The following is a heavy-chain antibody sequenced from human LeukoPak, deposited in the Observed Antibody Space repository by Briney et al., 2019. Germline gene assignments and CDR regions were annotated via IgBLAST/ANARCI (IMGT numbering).Heavy chain of an antibody. CDR3: ARGTGTNSSFDY. Sequence: SETLSLTCAVYGGSFSGYYWSWIRQPPGKGLEWIGEINHSGSTNYNPSLKSRVTISVDTSKNRFSLKLSSVTAADTAVYYCARGTGTNSSFDYWGQGTLVTVSS. CDR1: GGSFSGYY. D-gene: IGHD1-7*01. V-gene: IGHV4-34*01. J-gene: IGHJ4*02. CDR2: INHSGST.